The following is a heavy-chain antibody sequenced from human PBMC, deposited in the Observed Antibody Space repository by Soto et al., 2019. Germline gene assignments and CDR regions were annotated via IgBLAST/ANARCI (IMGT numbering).Heavy chain of an antibody. J-gene: IGHJ5*02. CDR3: VSLGVHR. CDR1: GFTFSTSW. V-gene: IGHV3-74*01. CDR2: INPDGSST. Sequence: PGGSLRLSCAASGFTFSTSWMNWVRQAPGKGLAWVSNINPDGSSTNYADSVKGRFTVSRDNAKNILYLQMNSLRAEDTAVYYCVSLGVHRWGQGTRVTVSS. D-gene: IGHD3-10*01.